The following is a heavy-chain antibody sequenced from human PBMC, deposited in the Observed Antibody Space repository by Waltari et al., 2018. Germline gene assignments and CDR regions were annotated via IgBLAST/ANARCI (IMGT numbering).Heavy chain of an antibody. D-gene: IGHD5-12*01. CDR3: ARGGGSGYDFTFDP. CDR1: GGSISFHY. V-gene: IGHV4-59*11. J-gene: IGHJ5*02. CDR2: SYYSGST. Sequence: QVQLQESGPGLVKPSETLSLTCTVSGGSISFHYWSWIRPPPGKGLEWIGYSYYSGSTNYNPSLKSRVTISVDTSKNQFSLKLSSVTAADTAVYYCARGGGSGYDFTFDPWGQGTLVTVSS.